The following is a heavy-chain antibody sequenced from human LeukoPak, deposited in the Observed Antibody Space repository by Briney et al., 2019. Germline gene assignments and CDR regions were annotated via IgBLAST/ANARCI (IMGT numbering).Heavy chain of an antibody. D-gene: IGHD1-26*01. CDR2: INAGNGNT. V-gene: IGHV1-3*01. CDR1: GYTFTSYA. CDR3: ARGELLLGEGLPLDY. J-gene: IGHJ4*02. Sequence: ASVKVSCKASGYTFTSYAMHWVRQAPGQGLEWMGWINAGNGNTKYSQKFQGRVTITRDTSASTAYMELSSLRSEDTAVYYCARGELLLGEGLPLDYWGQGTLVTVSS.